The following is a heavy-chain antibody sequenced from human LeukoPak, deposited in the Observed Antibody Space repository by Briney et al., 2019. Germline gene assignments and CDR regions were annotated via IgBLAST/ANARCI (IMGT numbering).Heavy chain of an antibody. CDR1: GYTFTGYY. V-gene: IGHV1-2*02. D-gene: IGHD3-10*01. Sequence: ASVKVSCKASGYTFTGYYMHWVRQAPGQGLEWMGWINPNSGGTNYAQKFQGRVTMTRDTSIRTAYMELSSLRSDDTAVYFCAKHDGYGSGRWDWFDPWGQGTLVTVSS. CDR2: INPNSGGT. J-gene: IGHJ5*02. CDR3: AKHDGYGSGRWDWFDP.